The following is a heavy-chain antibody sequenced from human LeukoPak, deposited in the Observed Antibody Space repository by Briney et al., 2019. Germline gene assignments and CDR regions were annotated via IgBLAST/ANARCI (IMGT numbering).Heavy chain of an antibody. CDR1: GGSISSYY. CDR3: ARETSMNWFDP. V-gene: IGHV4-59*01. CDR2: IYYSGST. J-gene: IGHJ5*02. D-gene: IGHD2/OR15-2a*01. Sequence: PSETLSLTCTVSGGSISSYYWSWIRQPPGKGQEWIGYIYYSGSTNYNPSLKSRVTISVDTSKNQFSLKLSSVTAADTAVYYCARETSMNWFDPWGQGTLVTVSS.